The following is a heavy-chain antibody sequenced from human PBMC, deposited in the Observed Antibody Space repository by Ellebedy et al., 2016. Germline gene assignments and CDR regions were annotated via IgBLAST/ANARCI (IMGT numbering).Heavy chain of an antibody. D-gene: IGHD3-16*01. Sequence: GESLKISCAASGFTFSIAGMTWVRQAPGKGLEWVATIVFSGTATYYADSVKGRFIISRDNTKNSLFLQMNSLGVEDTAVYYCARALIGGKNYWGQGTLVTVSS. V-gene: IGHV3-21*04. CDR3: ARALIGGKNY. CDR2: IVFSGTAT. J-gene: IGHJ4*02. CDR1: GFTFSIAG.